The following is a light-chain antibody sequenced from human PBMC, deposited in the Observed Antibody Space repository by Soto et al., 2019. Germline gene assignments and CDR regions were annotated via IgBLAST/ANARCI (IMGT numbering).Light chain of an antibody. CDR1: QSITTY. V-gene: IGKV1-33*01. CDR2: DAS. Sequence: DIQMTQSPSSLSASVGDRVTITCRASQSITTYLNWYRQKPGKAPKLLIFDASNLQTGVPSRFSGSGSGTDFTFTISGLQPEDFATYFCQQYDNLLAPTFGGGTKVDIK. J-gene: IGKJ4*01. CDR3: QQYDNLLAPT.